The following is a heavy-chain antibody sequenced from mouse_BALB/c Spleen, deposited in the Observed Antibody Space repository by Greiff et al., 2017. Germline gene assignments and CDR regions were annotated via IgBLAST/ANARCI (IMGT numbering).Heavy chain of an antibody. D-gene: IGHD1-1*01. Sequence: VHVKQSGSELGKPGASVKISCKASGYSFTGYNMYWVKQSHRKSLEWIGYIDPYNGGTSYNQKSKGKATLTVDKSSSTAYMHLNSLTSEDSAIYYCARGDYYGSSYGAMDYWGQGTSVTVSS. CDR2: IDPYNGGT. CDR3: ARGDYYGSSYGAMDY. CDR1: GYSFTGYN. J-gene: IGHJ4*01. V-gene: IGHV1S135*01.